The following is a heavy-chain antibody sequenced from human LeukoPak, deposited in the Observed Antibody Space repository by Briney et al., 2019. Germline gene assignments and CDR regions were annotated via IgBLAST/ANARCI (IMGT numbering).Heavy chain of an antibody. CDR2: IHYSGST. D-gene: IGHD4-17*01. Sequence: SETLSLTCTVSDGSISSYYWSWIRQPPGKGLEWIWHIHYSGSTHSTSSLKSRVTISVDTSKNQFFLKLSSVSAADTAVYYCARERLPGVTTVTRWFDPWGQGTLVTVSS. J-gene: IGHJ5*02. V-gene: IGHV4-59*01. CDR1: DGSISSYY. CDR3: ARERLPGVTTVTRWFDP.